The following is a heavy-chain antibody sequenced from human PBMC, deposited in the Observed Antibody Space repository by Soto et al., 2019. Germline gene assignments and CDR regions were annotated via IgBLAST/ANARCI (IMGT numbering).Heavy chain of an antibody. Sequence: SETLSLTCTVSGGSISTYYWSWIRQPPGRGLEWIGYIYYSGSTNYNPSLKSRVTISVDTSNQFSLKLNSVTVADTAVYYCARHVSYGSESYYYGMDVWGQGTTVTVSS. CDR2: IYYSGST. V-gene: IGHV4-59*08. D-gene: IGHD3-10*01. CDR3: ARHVSYGSESYYYGMDV. CDR1: GGSISTYY. J-gene: IGHJ6*02.